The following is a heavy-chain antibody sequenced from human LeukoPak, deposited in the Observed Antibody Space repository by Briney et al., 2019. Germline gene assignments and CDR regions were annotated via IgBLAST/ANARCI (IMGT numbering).Heavy chain of an antibody. CDR2: ISSSGSTI. CDR1: GFTFSDYY. Sequence: GGSLRLSCAASGFTFSDYYMSWIRQAPGKGLEWVSYISSSGSTIYYADSVKGRFTISRDNAKNSLYLQMNSLGAEDTAVYYCARRDGYNSVYFQHWGQGTLVTVSS. D-gene: IGHD5-24*01. V-gene: IGHV3-11*01. CDR3: ARRDGYNSVYFQH. J-gene: IGHJ1*01.